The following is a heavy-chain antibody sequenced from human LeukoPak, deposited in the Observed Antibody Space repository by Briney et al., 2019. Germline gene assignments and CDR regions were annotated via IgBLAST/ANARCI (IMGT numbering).Heavy chain of an antibody. CDR2: ITADSGTT. D-gene: IGHD2-8*02. J-gene: IGHJ4*02. Sequence: SGGSLRLSCVVSGFTFSTKSMNWVRQAPGKGLEWVPYITADSGTTYYADSVKGRFTISRDNAKNTLYLQMNSLRAEDTAVYYCARAPYSTGRGYYFDYWGQGTLVTVSS. V-gene: IGHV3-48*04. CDR3: ARAPYSTGRGYYFDY. CDR1: GFTFSTKS.